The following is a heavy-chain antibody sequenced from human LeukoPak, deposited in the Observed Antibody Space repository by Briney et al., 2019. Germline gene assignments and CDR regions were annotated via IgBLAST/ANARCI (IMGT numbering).Heavy chain of an antibody. CDR1: GYTFTSYY. V-gene: IGHV1-46*01. CDR2: INPSGGST. CDR3: ARDSPSYSGSYYYGMDV. D-gene: IGHD1-26*01. J-gene: IGHJ6*02. Sequence: ASVKVFCKASGYTFTSYYMHWVRQAPGQGLEWMGIINPSGGSTSYAQKFQGRVTMTRDTSTSTVYMELSSLRSEDTAVYYCARDSPSYSGSYYYGMDVWGQGTTVTVSS.